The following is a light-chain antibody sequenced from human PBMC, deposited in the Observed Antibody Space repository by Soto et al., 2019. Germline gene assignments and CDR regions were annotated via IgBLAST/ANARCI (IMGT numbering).Light chain of an antibody. CDR2: DAS. CDR1: QSVSSY. Sequence: EIVLTQSPATLSLSPGERATLSCRASQSVSSYLAWYQQNPGQAPRLLIYDASNRATGSPARISGSGSGTHFALTISILARDVFPVSYCQLRSNSTPWTVGQGNKVEL. CDR3: QLRSNSTPWT. V-gene: IGKV3-11*01. J-gene: IGKJ1*01.